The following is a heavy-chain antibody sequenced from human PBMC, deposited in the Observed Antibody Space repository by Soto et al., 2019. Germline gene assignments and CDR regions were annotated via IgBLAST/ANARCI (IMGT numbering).Heavy chain of an antibody. J-gene: IGHJ4*02. CDR2: IYPGDSDT. Sequence: GESLKISCKGSGYSFTSYWIGWMRLLPGKGLEWMGIIYPGDSDTRYSPSFQGQVTISTDKSITTAYLQWSSLKASDTAMYYCARRTFRGVRPYYFDFWGQGTLVTVXS. CDR1: GYSFTSYW. CDR3: ARRTFRGVRPYYFDF. D-gene: IGHD3-16*01. V-gene: IGHV5-51*01.